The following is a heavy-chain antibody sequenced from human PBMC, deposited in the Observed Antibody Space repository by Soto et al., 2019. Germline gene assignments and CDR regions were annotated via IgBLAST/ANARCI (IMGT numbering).Heavy chain of an antibody. D-gene: IGHD3-22*01. V-gene: IGHV3-7*01. CDR2: IKQDGSEK. J-gene: IGHJ4*02. CDR1: GFTFSSYL. CDR3: AREYYYDSRIGVY. Sequence: GGSLRLSCAASGFTFSSYLMSWVRQAPGKGLEWVANIKQDGSEKYYVDSVKGRFTISRDNAKNSLYLQMNSLRAEDTAVYYCAREYYYDSRIGVYWGQGTLVTVSS.